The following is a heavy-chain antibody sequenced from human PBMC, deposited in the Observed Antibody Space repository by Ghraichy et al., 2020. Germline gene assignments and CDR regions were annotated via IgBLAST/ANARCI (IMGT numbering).Heavy chain of an antibody. D-gene: IGHD1-26*01. CDR1: GGSISSYY. J-gene: IGHJ4*02. CDR2: IYTSGST. V-gene: IGHV4-4*09. Sequence: SETLSLTCTVSGGSISSYYWSWIRQPPGKGLEWIGYIYTSGSTNYNPSLKSRVTISVDTSKNQFSLKLSSVTAADTAVYYCARLGGSYDYWGQGTLVTVSS. CDR3: ARLGGSYDY.